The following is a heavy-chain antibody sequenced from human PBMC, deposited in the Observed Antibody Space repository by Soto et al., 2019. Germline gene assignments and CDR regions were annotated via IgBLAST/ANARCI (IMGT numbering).Heavy chain of an antibody. Sequence: QITLKESGPTLVKPTQTLTLTCAFSGFSLSTSGVGVGWSRQPPGKALEWLALIYWDDDERYSPSLKSRLTITKDTSKNQVVLTMTNMDPVDTATYYCAHRRAGIVFDYWGQGTLVTVSS. V-gene: IGHV2-5*02. J-gene: IGHJ4*02. D-gene: IGHD3-10*01. CDR2: IYWDDDE. CDR1: GFSLSTSGVG. CDR3: AHRRAGIVFDY.